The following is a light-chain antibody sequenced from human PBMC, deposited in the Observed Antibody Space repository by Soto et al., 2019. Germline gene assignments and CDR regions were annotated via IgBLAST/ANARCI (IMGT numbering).Light chain of an antibody. J-gene: IGKJ1*01. CDR1: QSISIK. CDR3: HQYDSWT. V-gene: IGKV3-15*01. Sequence: EIVMTQSPATLSVSPGERATLSCRASQSISIKLAWYQQKPGQAPRLVIYDTSTRATGVPTRFSGSRSGAEFTLTISRLEPEDFAVYYCHQYDSWTFGQGTKVDIK. CDR2: DTS.